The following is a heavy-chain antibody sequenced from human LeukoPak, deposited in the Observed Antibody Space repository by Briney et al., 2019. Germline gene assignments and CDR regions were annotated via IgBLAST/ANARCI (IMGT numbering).Heavy chain of an antibody. V-gene: IGHV4-4*02. CDR2: VHHSGGT. J-gene: IGHJ4*02. Sequence: SETLSLTCTVSGGSITSNHWSWVRQPPGKGLEWIGQVHHSGGTIYNPSLRSRVSISIDKSENQFSLKLNSVTAADTAVYYCARHGGHYQSDDWGQGTLVTVSS. D-gene: IGHD2-21*01. CDR3: ARHGGHYQSDD. CDR1: GGSITSNH.